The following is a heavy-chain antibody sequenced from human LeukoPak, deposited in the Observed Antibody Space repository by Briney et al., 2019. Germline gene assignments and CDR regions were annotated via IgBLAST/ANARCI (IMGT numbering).Heavy chain of an antibody. CDR2: INSDRSWT. CDR3: VSFYETY. CDR1: GSYW. V-gene: IGHV3-74*01. J-gene: IGHJ4*02. D-gene: IGHD2/OR15-2a*01. Sequence: GSLRLSCAASGSYWMHWVRQAPGKGLVWVSHINSDRSWTSYADSVKGRFTISKDNAKNTVYLQMNNLRAEDTAVYYCVSFYETYWGRGTLVTVSS.